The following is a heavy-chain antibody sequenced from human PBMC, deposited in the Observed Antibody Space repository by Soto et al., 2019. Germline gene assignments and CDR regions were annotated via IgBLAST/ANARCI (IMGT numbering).Heavy chain of an antibody. CDR1: GFTFSSYS. D-gene: IGHD3-10*01. CDR3: ARRVIGSSRAFDI. J-gene: IGHJ3*02. CDR2: ISSSSSYT. Sequence: PGGSLRLSCAASGFTFSSYSMNWVRQAPGKGLEWVSSISSSSSYTYNADSVRGRFTISRDNSRNTLYLQMNSLRAEDTAVYYCARRVIGSSRAFDIWGQGTMVTVSS. V-gene: IGHV3-21*04.